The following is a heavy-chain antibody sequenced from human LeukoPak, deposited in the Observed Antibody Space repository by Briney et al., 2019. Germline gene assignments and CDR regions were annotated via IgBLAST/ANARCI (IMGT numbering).Heavy chain of an antibody. CDR3: AREQGSSFTGAFDI. CDR2: ISSSGSTI. Sequence: GGSLRLSCAASGFTFSSYWMTWVRQAPGKGLEWVSYISSSGSTIYYADSVKGRFTISRDNAKNSLYLQMNSLRAEDTAVYYCAREQGSSFTGAFDIWGQGTMVTVSS. D-gene: IGHD1-26*01. CDR1: GFTFSSYW. J-gene: IGHJ3*02. V-gene: IGHV3-48*04.